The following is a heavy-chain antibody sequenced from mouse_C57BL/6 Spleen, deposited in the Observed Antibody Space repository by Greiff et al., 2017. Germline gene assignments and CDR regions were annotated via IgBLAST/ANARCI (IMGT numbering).Heavy chain of an antibody. V-gene: IGHV1-59*01. J-gene: IGHJ2*01. CDR3: ASGYGNYGD. D-gene: IGHD2-10*02. CDR1: GYTFTSYW. CDR2: IDPSDSYT. Sequence: QVQLQQPGAELVRPGTSVKLSCKASGYTFTSYWMHWVKQRPGQGLEWIGVIDPSDSYTNYNQKFKGKATLTVDTSSSTAYMQLSSLTSEDSAVYYCASGYGNYGDWGQGTTLTVSS.